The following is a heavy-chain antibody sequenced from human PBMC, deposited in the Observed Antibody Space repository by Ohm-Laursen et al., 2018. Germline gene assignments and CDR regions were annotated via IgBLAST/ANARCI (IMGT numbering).Heavy chain of an antibody. CDR2: IDGSGGAT. Sequence: SLRLSCAASGFTFSTYAMSWVRQSPGKRLEWVSVIDGSGGATYYADSVKGRFTISRDNSKNTLYLQMNSLRAEDTAVYYCVKEICGKREFDYWGQGTLVTVSS. V-gene: IGHV3-23*01. CDR3: VKEICGKREFDY. D-gene: IGHD1-26*01. J-gene: IGHJ4*02. CDR1: GFTFSTYA.